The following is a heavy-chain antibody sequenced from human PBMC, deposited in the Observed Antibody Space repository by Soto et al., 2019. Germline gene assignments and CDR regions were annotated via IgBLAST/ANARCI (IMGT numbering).Heavy chain of an antibody. V-gene: IGHV4-34*01. CDR1: GGSFNCYY. CDR3: ARAPDKYYFDS. Sequence: KPSETLSLTCAVYGGSFNCYYWTWIRQPPGKGPEWIGDIDHSGSTNYNPSLKGRVTISVDTSKNQFSLKVRSVTAADMAVFYCARAPDKYYFDSWGQGTQVTVSS. CDR2: IDHSGST. J-gene: IGHJ4*02.